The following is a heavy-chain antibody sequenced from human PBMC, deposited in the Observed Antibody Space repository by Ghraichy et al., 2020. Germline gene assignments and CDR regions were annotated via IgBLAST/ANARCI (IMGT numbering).Heavy chain of an antibody. D-gene: IGHD3-10*01. CDR3: ARGPVGVIIEYYYYMDV. Sequence: SVKVSCKASGGTFSSYAISWVRQAPGQGLEWMGGIIPIFGTAKYAQKFQGRVTITADESTSTAYMELSSLRSEDTAVYYCARGPVGVIIEYYYYMDVWGKGTTVTVSS. V-gene: IGHV1-69*13. CDR1: GGTFSSYA. J-gene: IGHJ6*03. CDR2: IIPIFGTA.